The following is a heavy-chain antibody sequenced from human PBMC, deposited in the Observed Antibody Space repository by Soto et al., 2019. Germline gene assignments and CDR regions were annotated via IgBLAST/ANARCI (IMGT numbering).Heavy chain of an antibody. CDR2: ISWNSGSI. J-gene: IGHJ4*02. CDR3: AKDPTHCGVLPGFDY. D-gene: IGHD2-21*01. V-gene: IGHV3-9*01. CDR1: GFTFDDYA. Sequence: EVQLVESGGGLVQPGRSLRLSCAASGFTFDDYAMHWVRQDPGKGLEWVSGISWNSGSIGYADSVKGRFNISRDNAKISLYLQMNSLRAEDTAWYYCAKDPTHCGVLPGFDYWGQGTLVTVSS.